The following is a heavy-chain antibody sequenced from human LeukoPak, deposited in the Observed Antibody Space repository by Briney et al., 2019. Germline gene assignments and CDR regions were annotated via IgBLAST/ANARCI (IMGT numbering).Heavy chain of an antibody. Sequence: GESLKISCKGSGYSFSNYWIGWVRQMPGKGLEWMGVIYPGDSDTRYSPSFQGQVTISADKSISTAYLQWSSLKASDTAMYYCARLRPDRGYSYGFFFDYWGQGTLVTVSS. D-gene: IGHD5-18*01. V-gene: IGHV5-51*01. CDR2: IYPGDSDT. CDR3: ARLRPDRGYSYGFFFDY. CDR1: GYSFSNYW. J-gene: IGHJ4*02.